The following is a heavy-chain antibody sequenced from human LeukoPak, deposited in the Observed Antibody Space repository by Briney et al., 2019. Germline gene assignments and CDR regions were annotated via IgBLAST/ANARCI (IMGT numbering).Heavy chain of an antibody. V-gene: IGHV3-21*01. CDR3: ARDSVAYCSGGSCTTFEY. CDR1: GFTFSSYN. CDR2: ISTSSSYI. D-gene: IGHD2-15*01. Sequence: PGGSLRLSCVASGFTFSSYNMNWVRQAPGKGLEWVSSISTSSSYIYYADSVKGRFTISRDNAKNSLYLQMNSLRAEDTAVYYCARDSVAYCSGGSCTTFEYWGQGTLVTVSS. J-gene: IGHJ4*02.